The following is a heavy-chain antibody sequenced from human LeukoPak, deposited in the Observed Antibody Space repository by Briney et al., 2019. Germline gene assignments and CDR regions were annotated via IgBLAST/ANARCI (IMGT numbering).Heavy chain of an antibody. D-gene: IGHD3-9*01. CDR2: ISGSGGST. V-gene: IGHV3-23*01. CDR1: GFTFSSYA. CDR3: AKSSLTGYYFCPFDY. Sequence: PGGSLRLSCAASGFTFSSYAMSWVRQAPGKGLGWVSAISGSGGSTYYADSVKGRFTISRDNSKNTLYLQVNSLRAEDTAVYYCAKSSLTGYYFCPFDYWGQGTLVTVSS. J-gene: IGHJ4*02.